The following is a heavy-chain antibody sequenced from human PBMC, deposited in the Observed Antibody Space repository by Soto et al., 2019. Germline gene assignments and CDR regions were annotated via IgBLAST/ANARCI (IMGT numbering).Heavy chain of an antibody. CDR2: IYSGAST. V-gene: IGHV3-53*01. J-gene: IGHJ3*02. D-gene: IGHD1-26*01. CDR3: ARDRVVGATTPYAFDI. CDR1: GFTVSRNY. Sequence: EVQLVESGGGWIQPGWSLRLSCAASGFTVSRNYMSWVRQAPGKGLEWVSVIYSGASTYYADSVKGRFTLSRDNSKHTLYLQMNSLRAEETAVYYCARDRVVGATTPYAFDIWGQGTMVTVSS.